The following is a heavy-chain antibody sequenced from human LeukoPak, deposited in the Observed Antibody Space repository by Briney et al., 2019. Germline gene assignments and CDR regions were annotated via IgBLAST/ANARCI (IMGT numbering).Heavy chain of an antibody. J-gene: IGHJ4*02. CDR1: GFIFSSYG. D-gene: IGHD1-1*01. V-gene: IGHV3-23*01. CDR2: MSGSGDST. CDR3: AKGRVRQFDPFDY. Sequence: GGSLRLSCAASGFIFSSYGMSWVRQAPGKGLEWVSFMSGSGDSTYYADSVKGRFTISKDNSKNTLYLQMNSLRAEDTAVYYCAKGRVRQFDPFDYWGQGTLVTVSS.